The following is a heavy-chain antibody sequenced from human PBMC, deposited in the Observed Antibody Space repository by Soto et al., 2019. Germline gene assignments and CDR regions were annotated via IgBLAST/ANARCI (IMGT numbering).Heavy chain of an antibody. CDR3: ARGPKSDYYYGVDV. CDR1: GGSISSYY. D-gene: IGHD3-16*01. J-gene: IGHJ6*02. CDR2: IYSSGST. Sequence: QVQLQESGPGLVKPSETLSLTCTVSGGSISSYYWSWIRQPAGKGLAFIGRIYSSGSTNYNPSLKSRVTMSVDTSKNQFSLKLSSVTAADTAVYYCARGPKSDYYYGVDVWGQGTTVTVSS. V-gene: IGHV4-4*07.